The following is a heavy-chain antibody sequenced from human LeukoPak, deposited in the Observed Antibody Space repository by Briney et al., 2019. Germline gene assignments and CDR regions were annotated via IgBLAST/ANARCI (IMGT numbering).Heavy chain of an antibody. J-gene: IGHJ6*03. CDR1: GFTFDDYA. CDR2: ISWDGGST. V-gene: IGHV3-43D*03. CDR3: ARGVLYYYYMDV. Sequence: PGGSLSLSCAASGFTFDDYAMHWVRQAPGKGLEWVSLISWDGGSTYYADSVKGRFTISRDNSKNPLYLQMNSLRAEDTALYYCARGVLYYYYMDVWGKGTTVTVSS.